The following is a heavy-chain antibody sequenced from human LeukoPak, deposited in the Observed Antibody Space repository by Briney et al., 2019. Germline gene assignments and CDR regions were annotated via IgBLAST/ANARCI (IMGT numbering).Heavy chain of an antibody. Sequence: GGSLRLSCAASGFTFRTYWMHWVRQAPGKGLVWVSRINHNGDSTRYADSVKGRFTVSRDNANNTLFLQMNSLRAEDSAVYYCARDLNHGDVDYWGRGTLVTVSS. CDR2: INHNGDST. D-gene: IGHD1-14*01. CDR3: ARDLNHGDVDY. V-gene: IGHV3-74*01. CDR1: GFTFRTYW. J-gene: IGHJ4*02.